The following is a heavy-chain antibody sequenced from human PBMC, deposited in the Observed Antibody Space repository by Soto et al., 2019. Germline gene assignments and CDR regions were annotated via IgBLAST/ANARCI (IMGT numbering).Heavy chain of an antibody. J-gene: IGHJ3*02. CDR3: ARDQSGAADI. D-gene: IGHD7-27*01. CDR2: ISATGTT. V-gene: IGHV4-4*07. Sequence: QVQLRESGPGLVEPSETLSLTCTVSGDSMSSYYWSWIRQSVEKGLEWMGRISATGTTNYMPSLKSRITLSIDASKNQFSLNLKFVTAADTAVYFCARDQSGAADIWGQGTVVSVS. CDR1: GDSMSSYY.